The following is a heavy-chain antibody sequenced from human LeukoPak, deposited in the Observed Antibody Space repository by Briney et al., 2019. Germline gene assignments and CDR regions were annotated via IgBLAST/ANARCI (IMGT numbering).Heavy chain of an antibody. CDR1: GYTFTSYG. J-gene: IGHJ4*02. CDR3: AKEGVSRIFGARH. CDR2: ISADNGNT. D-gene: IGHD3-3*01. Sequence: ASVKVSCKASGYTFTSYGISWVRQAPGQGLEWMGWISADNGNTNYAQKLQGRVTMTTDTSTSTAYMVLRSLRSTDTAVYSYAKEGVSRIFGARHWGQGTLVTV. V-gene: IGHV1-18*01.